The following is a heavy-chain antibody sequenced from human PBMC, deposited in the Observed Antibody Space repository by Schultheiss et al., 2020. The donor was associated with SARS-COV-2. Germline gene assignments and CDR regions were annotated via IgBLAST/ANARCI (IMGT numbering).Heavy chain of an antibody. D-gene: IGHD1-26*01. J-gene: IGHJ4*02. Sequence: GESLKISCAASGFIFSDYYMSWIRQAPGKGLEWVSFISSSGTTIYYADAVRGRFTISRDNAKNSLYLQMISLRAEDTAVYYCARQSGSYYSYFDYWGQGTLVTVSS. CDR1: GFIFSDYY. V-gene: IGHV3-11*01. CDR3: ARQSGSYYSYFDY. CDR2: ISSSGTTI.